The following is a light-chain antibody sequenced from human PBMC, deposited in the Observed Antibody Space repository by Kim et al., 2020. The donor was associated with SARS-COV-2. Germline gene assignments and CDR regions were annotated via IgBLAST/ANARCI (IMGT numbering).Light chain of an antibody. CDR3: GTWDSSLSAGV. V-gene: IGLV1-51*01. J-gene: IGLJ3*02. Sequence: GQKVTISCSGSSSNIGNNYVSWYQQLQGTAPKLLIYDNNKRPSGIPDRFSGSKSGTSATLGITGLQTGDEADYYCGTWDSSLSAGVFCGGTQLTVL. CDR1: SSNIGNNY. CDR2: DNN.